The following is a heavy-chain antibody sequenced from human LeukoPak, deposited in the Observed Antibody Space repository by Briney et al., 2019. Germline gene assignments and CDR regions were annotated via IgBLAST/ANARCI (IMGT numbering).Heavy chain of an antibody. J-gene: IGHJ6*02. Sequence: GGSLRLSCAASGFTFSSYAMHWVRQAPGRGLEWVAVISYDGSNKYYADSVKGRFTISRDNSKNTLYLQVNSLRAEDTAVYYCARDRGRYNWNYFQHYYYGMDVWGQGTTVTVSS. CDR2: ISYDGSNK. CDR1: GFTFSSYA. D-gene: IGHD1-7*01. V-gene: IGHV3-30-3*01. CDR3: ARDRGRYNWNYFQHYYYGMDV.